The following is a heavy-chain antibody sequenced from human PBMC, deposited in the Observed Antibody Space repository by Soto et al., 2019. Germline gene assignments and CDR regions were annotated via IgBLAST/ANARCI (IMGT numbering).Heavy chain of an antibody. V-gene: IGHV3-30-3*01. Sequence: RWSLRLSCSASVFTFSSYAMHWVRQAPGKGLEWVAVISYDGSNKYYADSVKGRFTISRDNSKNTLYLQMNSLRAEDTAVYYCARVGKRAMVRGSFDYWGQGTLVTVSS. CDR1: VFTFSSYA. CDR2: ISYDGSNK. CDR3: ARVGKRAMVRGSFDY. J-gene: IGHJ4*02. D-gene: IGHD3-10*01.